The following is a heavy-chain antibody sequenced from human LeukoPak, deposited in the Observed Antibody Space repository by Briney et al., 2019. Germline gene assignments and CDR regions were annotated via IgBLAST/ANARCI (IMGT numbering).Heavy chain of an antibody. D-gene: IGHD1-1*01. CDR1: GDSISNYY. Sequence: PSETLSLTCSVSGDSISNYYWSWIRQPPGKGLEWIGFVYYSGSTNYNPSLKSRVTISVDTSKNQFSLKLSSVAAADTAVYYCARETQLEGGAFDIWGQGTMVTVSS. J-gene: IGHJ3*02. CDR2: VYYSGST. V-gene: IGHV4-59*01. CDR3: ARETQLEGGAFDI.